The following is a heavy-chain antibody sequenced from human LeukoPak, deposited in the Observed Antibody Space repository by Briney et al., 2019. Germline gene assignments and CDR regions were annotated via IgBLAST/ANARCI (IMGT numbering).Heavy chain of an antibody. D-gene: IGHD2-2*01. J-gene: IGHJ5*02. CDR3: ARVVTPRYCTSPSCYWKGWFDP. CDR2: INPSGGST. Sequence: ASVKVSCKASGYTFADYYMHWVRQAPGQGLEWMGIINPSGGSTSYAQKFQGRVTMTRDMSTSTVYMELSSLRSEDTAVYYCARVVTPRYCTSPSCYWKGWFDPWGQGTLVTVSS. CDR1: GYTFADYY. V-gene: IGHV1-46*01.